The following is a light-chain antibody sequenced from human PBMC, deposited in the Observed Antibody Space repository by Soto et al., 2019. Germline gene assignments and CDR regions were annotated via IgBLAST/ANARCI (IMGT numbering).Light chain of an antibody. Sequence: DIQLTQSPSFLSASVGDRVTVTCRSSQDISSYLAWYQQKPGKAPKVLIYGASTLQDGVPPRFGRSGSGTAFTLTISSLQTEDFATYYCQQVYDYPSTFGGGTKVEIK. J-gene: IGKJ4*01. V-gene: IGKV1-9*01. CDR2: GAS. CDR3: QQVYDYPST. CDR1: QDISSY.